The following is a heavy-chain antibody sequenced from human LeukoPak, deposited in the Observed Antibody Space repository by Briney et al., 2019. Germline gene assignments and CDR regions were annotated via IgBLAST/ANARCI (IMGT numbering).Heavy chain of an antibody. CDR2: ISGSGGST. CDR3: AKDPNNSGSYYGLDYFDY. V-gene: IGHV3-23*01. Sequence: PGGSLRLSCAASEFTFSSYAMSWVRQAPGKGLEWVSAISGSGGSTYCADSVKGRFTISRDNSKNTLYLQMNSLRAEDTAVYYCAKDPNNSGSYYGLDYFDYWGQGTLVTVSS. J-gene: IGHJ4*02. D-gene: IGHD1-26*01. CDR1: EFTFSSYA.